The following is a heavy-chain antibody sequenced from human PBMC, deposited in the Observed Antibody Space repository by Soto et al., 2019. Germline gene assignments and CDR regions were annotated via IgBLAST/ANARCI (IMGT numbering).Heavy chain of an antibody. D-gene: IGHD1-20*01. Sequence: QVQLVESGGGVVQPGRSLRLSCAASGFTFSSYAMHWVRQAPGKGLEWVAVISYDGSNKYYADSVKGRFTISRDNSKNTLYLQMNSLRAEDTAVYYCARGPLLSRGYNWNARAPYFDYWGQGTMVTVSS. CDR1: GFTFSSYA. V-gene: IGHV3-30-3*01. CDR3: ARGPLLSRGYNWNARAPYFDY. CDR2: ISYDGSNK. J-gene: IGHJ4*02.